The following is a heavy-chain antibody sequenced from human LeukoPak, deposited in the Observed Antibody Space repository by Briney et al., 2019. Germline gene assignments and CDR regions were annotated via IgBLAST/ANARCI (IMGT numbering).Heavy chain of an antibody. CDR3: ASSDSSGYLHAFDI. D-gene: IGHD3-22*01. Sequence: SETLSLTCTVSGGSISSSSYCWGWIRQPPGKGLVWIGCIYYSGCNYYNPSLKSRVTISVDKSKHQFSLKLSSVTAADTAVYYCASSDSSGYLHAFDIWGQGTMVTVSS. V-gene: IGHV4-39*01. J-gene: IGHJ3*02. CDR1: GGSISSSSYC. CDR2: IYYSGCN.